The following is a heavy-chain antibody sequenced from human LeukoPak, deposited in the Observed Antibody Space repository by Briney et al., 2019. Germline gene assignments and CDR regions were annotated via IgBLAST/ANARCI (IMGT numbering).Heavy chain of an antibody. Sequence: ASVKVSCKASGYTFTGYYMHWVRQAPGQGLEWMGRINPNSGGTNYAQKFQGRVTMTRDTSISTAYMELSRLRSDDTAVYYCARDRSSSSWYSDFNYWGQGTLVTVSS. CDR2: INPNSGGT. D-gene: IGHD6-13*01. CDR3: ARDRSSSSWYSDFNY. J-gene: IGHJ4*02. CDR1: GYTFTGYY. V-gene: IGHV1-2*06.